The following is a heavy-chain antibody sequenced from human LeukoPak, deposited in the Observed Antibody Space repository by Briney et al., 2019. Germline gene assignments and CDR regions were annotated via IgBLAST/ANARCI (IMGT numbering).Heavy chain of an antibody. V-gene: IGHV4-61*09. Sequence: SETLSLTCTVSGGSISSGSYYWTWIRQPAGKGLEWIGHIYTSGSTKYNPSLKSRVTISVDTSKNQFSLKLSSVTAADTAVYYCAGTANWGLTYYYYYMDVWGKGTTVTVSS. J-gene: IGHJ6*03. CDR3: AGTANWGLTYYYYYMDV. CDR1: GGSISSGSYY. D-gene: IGHD7-27*01. CDR2: IYTSGST.